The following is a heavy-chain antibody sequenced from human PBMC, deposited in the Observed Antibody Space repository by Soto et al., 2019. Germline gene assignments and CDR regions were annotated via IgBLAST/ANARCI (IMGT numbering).Heavy chain of an antibody. D-gene: IGHD4-17*01. CDR2: IYYSGST. CDR1: GGSISSGGYY. CDR3: ASITPPHDYGGAYFDY. J-gene: IGHJ4*02. V-gene: IGHV4-31*03. Sequence: SETLSLTCTVSGGSISSGGYYWSWIRQHPGKGLEWIGYIYYSGSTYYNPSLKSRVTISVDTSKNQFSLKLSSVTAADTAVYYCASITPPHDYGGAYFDYWGQGTLVTVSS.